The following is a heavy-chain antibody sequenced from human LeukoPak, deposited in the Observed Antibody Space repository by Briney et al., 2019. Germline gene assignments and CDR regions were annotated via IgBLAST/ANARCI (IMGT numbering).Heavy chain of an antibody. Sequence: GSLRLSCAASGFTFSSYGMHWVRQAPGKGLEWVANIKQDGSEKYYVDSVKGRFTISRDNAKNSLYLQMNSLRAEDTAVYYCARSHSSYSNYIYYYYMDVWGKGTTVTVSS. CDR1: GFTFSSYG. V-gene: IGHV3-7*01. D-gene: IGHD4-11*01. CDR3: ARSHSSYSNYIYYYYMDV. CDR2: IKQDGSEK. J-gene: IGHJ6*03.